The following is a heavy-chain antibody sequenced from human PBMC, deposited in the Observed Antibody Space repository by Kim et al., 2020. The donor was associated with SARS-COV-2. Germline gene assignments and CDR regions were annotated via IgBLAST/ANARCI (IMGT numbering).Heavy chain of an antibody. CDR1: GFTVSSNY. D-gene: IGHD5-12*01. CDR3: ARGIVDTTITLYYYYGMDV. Sequence: GGSLRLSCAASGFTVSSNYMSWVRQAPGKGLEWVSVIYSGGSTYYADSVKGRFTISRDNSKNTLYLQMNSQRAEDTAVYYCARGIVDTTITLYYYYGMDVWGQGTTVSVSS. J-gene: IGHJ6*02. CDR2: IYSGGST. V-gene: IGHV3-66*01.